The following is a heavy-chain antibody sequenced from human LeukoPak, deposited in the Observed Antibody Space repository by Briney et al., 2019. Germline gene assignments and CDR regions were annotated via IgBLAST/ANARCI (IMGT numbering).Heavy chain of an antibody. CDR3: ARSSSGYHWTPPKPFDS. J-gene: IGHJ4*01. CDR1: GGSISSGGYY. CDR2: IYYSGST. V-gene: IGHV4-31*03. D-gene: IGHD3-22*01. Sequence: PSQTLSLTCTVSGGSISSGGYYWSWIRRHPGKGLEWIGYIYYSGSTYYDPSLKSRVTISVDTSKNQFSLKLSSVTAADTAVYYCARSSSGYHWTPPKPFDSWGHGTLVTVSS.